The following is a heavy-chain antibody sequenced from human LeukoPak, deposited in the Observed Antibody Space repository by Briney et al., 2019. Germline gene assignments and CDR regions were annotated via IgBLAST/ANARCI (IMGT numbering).Heavy chain of an antibody. D-gene: IGHD3-22*01. CDR2: ISGSGGST. Sequence: GGSLRLSCAASGFTFSSYAMSWVRQAPGKGLEWVSAISGSGGSTYYADSVKGRFTISRDNSKNTLYLQMNSLRAEGTAVYYCAKEGLRDDSSGYYYYFDYWGQGTLVTVSS. V-gene: IGHV3-23*01. J-gene: IGHJ4*02. CDR3: AKEGLRDDSSGYYYYFDY. CDR1: GFTFSSYA.